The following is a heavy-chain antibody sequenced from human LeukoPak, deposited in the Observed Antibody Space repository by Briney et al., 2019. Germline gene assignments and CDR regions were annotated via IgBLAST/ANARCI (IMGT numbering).Heavy chain of an antibody. CDR2: ISYDGSNK. V-gene: IGHV3-30*18. CDR3: AKEILRYFDWLPPDYYGMDV. Sequence: XRSLRLSCAASGFTFSSYGMHWVRQAPGKGLEWVAVISYDGSNKYYADSVKGRFTISRDNSKNTLYLQMNSLRAEDTAVYSCAKEILRYFDWLPPDYYGMDVWGKGTTVTVSS. D-gene: IGHD3-9*01. J-gene: IGHJ6*04. CDR1: GFTFSSYG.